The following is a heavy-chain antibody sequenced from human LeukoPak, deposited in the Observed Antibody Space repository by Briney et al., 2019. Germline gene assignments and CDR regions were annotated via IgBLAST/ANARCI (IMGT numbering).Heavy chain of an antibody. CDR1: GGSISPYY. CDR2: IYYSGST. V-gene: IGHV4-59*01. D-gene: IGHD3-3*01. CDR3: ARYDFNKYFDY. J-gene: IGHJ4*02. Sequence: SETLSLTCTVSGGSISPYYWSWIRQPPGKGLEWIGYIYYSGSTNYNPSLKSRVTMLVDTSKNQFSLKLTSVTAADTAVYYCARYDFNKYFDYWGQGILVTVSS.